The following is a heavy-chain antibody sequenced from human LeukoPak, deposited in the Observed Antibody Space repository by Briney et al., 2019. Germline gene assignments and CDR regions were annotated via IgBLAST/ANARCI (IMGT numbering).Heavy chain of an antibody. CDR2: INPNSGGT. J-gene: IGHJ1*01. CDR1: GYTFTGYY. CDR3: ARAVGDSSGQEHFQH. V-gene: IGHV1-2*02. Sequence: ASVKVSCKASGYTFTGYYMHWVRQAPGQGLEWMGWINPNSGGTNYAQKFQGRVTMTRDTSISTAYMELSRLRSDDTAVYYCARAVGDSSGQEHFQHWGQGTLVTVSS. D-gene: IGHD3-22*01.